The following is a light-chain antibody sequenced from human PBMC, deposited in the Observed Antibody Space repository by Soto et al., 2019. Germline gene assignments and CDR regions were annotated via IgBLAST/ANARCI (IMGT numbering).Light chain of an antibody. J-gene: IGLJ3*02. CDR1: SSNIGSNY. V-gene: IGLV1-47*01. Sequence: QSVLTQPPSASGTPGQRVTISCSGSSSNIGSNYVYWYQQLPGTAPQLLIYRNNQRPSGVPDRFSGSKSGTSASLAISGLRSEDEADYYCVAWDDSLSGWVFGGGTELTVL. CDR3: VAWDDSLSGWV. CDR2: RNN.